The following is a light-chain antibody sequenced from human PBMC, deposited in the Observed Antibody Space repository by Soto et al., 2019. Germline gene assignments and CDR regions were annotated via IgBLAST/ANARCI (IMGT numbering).Light chain of an antibody. V-gene: IGLV4-60*03. CDR1: SGHSDYF. CDR3: ETCNSYTHV. CDR2: IEGSGAY. Sequence: QAVVTQSSSASASLGSSVKLTCTLSSGHSDYFIAWHQQQPGKAPRYLMNIEGSGAYNKGSGVPDRFSGSSSGADRFLTISNLQSEDKADYYCETCNSYTHVFGTGTKLTVL. J-gene: IGLJ1*01.